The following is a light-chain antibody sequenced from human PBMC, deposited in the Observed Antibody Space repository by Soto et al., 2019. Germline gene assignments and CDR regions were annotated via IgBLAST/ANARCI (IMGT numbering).Light chain of an antibody. Sequence: QSVLTQPASVSGSPGQSITISCTGTSSDVGGYKYVSWYQQHPDKAPKLMIYDVSNRPSGVSNRFSGSKSGNTASLTISGLQADDEADYYCCSYASNNTLYAFGTGTKVTVL. CDR1: SSDVGGYKY. J-gene: IGLJ1*01. V-gene: IGLV2-14*01. CDR3: CSYASNNTLYA. CDR2: DVS.